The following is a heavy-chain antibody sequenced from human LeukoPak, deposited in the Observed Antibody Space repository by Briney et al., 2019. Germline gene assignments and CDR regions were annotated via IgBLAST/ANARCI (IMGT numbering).Heavy chain of an antibody. J-gene: IGHJ4*02. Sequence: SETLSLTCAVYGGSFGGYYWSWIRQPPGKGLEWIGEINHSGSTNYNPSLKSRVTISVDTSKNQFSLKLSSVTAADTAVYYCARGRNCTNGVCYLDYWGQGTLVTVSS. V-gene: IGHV4-34*01. CDR1: GGSFGGYY. CDR3: ARGRNCTNGVCYLDY. D-gene: IGHD2-8*01. CDR2: INHSGST.